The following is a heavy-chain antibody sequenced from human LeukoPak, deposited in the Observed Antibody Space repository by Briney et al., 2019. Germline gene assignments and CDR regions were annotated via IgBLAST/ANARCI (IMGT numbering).Heavy chain of an antibody. D-gene: IGHD3-10*01. CDR2: ISGSGDVS. Sequence: PGGSLRLSCGASGLTFSSYDMSWVRQAPGQGLEWVSAISGSGDVSSYADAVKGRFTISRDNSKNTLYLQMNSLRAEDTAVYYCAKGAFSGTYSPFEDWGQGTLVTVSS. CDR1: GLTFSSYD. J-gene: IGHJ4*02. CDR3: AKGAFSGTYSPFED. V-gene: IGHV3-23*01.